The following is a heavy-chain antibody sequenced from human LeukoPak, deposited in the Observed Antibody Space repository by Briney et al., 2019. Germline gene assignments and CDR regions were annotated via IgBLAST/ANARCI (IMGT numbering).Heavy chain of an antibody. CDR1: GFTFSSYG. D-gene: IGHD1-26*01. Sequence: HSGGSLRLSCAASGFTFSSYGMHWVRQAPGKGLEWVAVISYDGNTKYYADSVKGRFTISRDNAKNSLYLQMNSLRAEDTALYYCAKDHGRRQGATKGFDYWGQGTLVTVSS. J-gene: IGHJ4*02. CDR2: ISYDGNTK. V-gene: IGHV3-30*18. CDR3: AKDHGRRQGATKGFDY.